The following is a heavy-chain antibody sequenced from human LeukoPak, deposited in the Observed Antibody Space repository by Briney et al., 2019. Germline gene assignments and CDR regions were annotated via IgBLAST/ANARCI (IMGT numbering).Heavy chain of an antibody. CDR2: INSDGSST. Sequence: GGSLRLSCAASGSTFSSYWMHWVRQAPGKGLEWVSRINSDGSSTSYADSVKGRFTISRDNAKNTLYLQMSSLRAEDTAVYYCARAYYDSSGQLDYWGQGTLVTVSS. CDR3: ARAYYDSSGQLDY. J-gene: IGHJ4*02. CDR1: GSTFSSYW. V-gene: IGHV3-74*01. D-gene: IGHD3-22*01.